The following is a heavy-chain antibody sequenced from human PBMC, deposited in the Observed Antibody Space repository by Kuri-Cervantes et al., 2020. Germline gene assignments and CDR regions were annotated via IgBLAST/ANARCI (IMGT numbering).Heavy chain of an antibody. Sequence: GGSLRLSCAASGFTFSSHWMNWVRQAPGKGLEWVAVISYDGSNKYYADSVKGRFTISRDNSKNTLYLQMNSLRAEDTAVYYCAKDLSRPFVRKPIRLGELSVFDYWGQGTLVTVSS. CDR3: AKDLSRPFVRKPIRLGELSVFDY. D-gene: IGHD3-16*02. CDR1: GFTFSSHW. J-gene: IGHJ4*02. V-gene: IGHV3-30*18. CDR2: ISYDGSNK.